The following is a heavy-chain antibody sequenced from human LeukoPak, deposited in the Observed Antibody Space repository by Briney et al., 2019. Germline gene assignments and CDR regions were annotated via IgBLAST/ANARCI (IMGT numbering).Heavy chain of an antibody. CDR1: GGSFSGYY. D-gene: IGHD4-23*01. CDR2: ITHRGST. V-gene: IGHV4-34*01. J-gene: IGHJ5*01. Sequence: PSETLSLTCTVSGGSFSGYYWSWIRQPPGKGLEWIGEITHRGSTNYNPSLKSRVTMSVDTSKNQFSLKLSSVTAADTAVYYCAMTVVSREFDPWGQGTLVTVSS. CDR3: AMTVVSREFDP.